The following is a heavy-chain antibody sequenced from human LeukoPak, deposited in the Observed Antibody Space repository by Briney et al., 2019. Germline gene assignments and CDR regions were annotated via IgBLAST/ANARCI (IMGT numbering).Heavy chain of an antibody. J-gene: IGHJ6*03. CDR3: ARTSRGYCSSTSCYFYYYYYYMDV. V-gene: IGHV4-30-4*08. Sequence: SETLSLTCTVSGGSISSGDYYWSWIRQPPGKGLEWIGYLYYSGRTYYNPSLESRATIPVDTSKNQFSLKLSSVTAADTAVYYCARTSRGYCSSTSCYFYYYYYYMDVWGKGTTVTVSS. CDR2: LYYSGRT. D-gene: IGHD2-2*03. CDR1: GGSISSGDYY.